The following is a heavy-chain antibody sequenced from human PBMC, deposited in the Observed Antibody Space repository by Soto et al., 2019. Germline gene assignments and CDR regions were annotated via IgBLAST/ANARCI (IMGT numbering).Heavy chain of an antibody. CDR3: ATYNWNLYYFDY. CDR1: GYTFTSYG. J-gene: IGHJ4*02. D-gene: IGHD1-20*01. V-gene: IGHV1-18*01. CDR2: ISAYNGNT. Sequence: ASVKVSCKASGYTFTSYGISWVRQAPGQGLEWMGWISAYNGNTNYAQKLQGRVTMTTGTSTSTAYMELRSLRSDDTAVYYCATYNWNLYYFDYRGQGTLVTVSS.